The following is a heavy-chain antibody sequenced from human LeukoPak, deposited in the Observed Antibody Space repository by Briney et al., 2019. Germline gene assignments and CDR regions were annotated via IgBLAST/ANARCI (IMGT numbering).Heavy chain of an antibody. J-gene: IGHJ3*02. CDR1: GGSISSGSYY. D-gene: IGHD6-13*01. Sequence: SQTLSLTCTVSGGSISSGSYYWSWIRQPAGKGLEWIGRIYSRGSTNYNPSLKSRVTISVDTSKNQFSLKLSSVTAADTAVYYCARFIAAAGTVGAFDIWGQGTMVTVSS. V-gene: IGHV4-61*02. CDR3: ARFIAAAGTVGAFDI. CDR2: IYSRGST.